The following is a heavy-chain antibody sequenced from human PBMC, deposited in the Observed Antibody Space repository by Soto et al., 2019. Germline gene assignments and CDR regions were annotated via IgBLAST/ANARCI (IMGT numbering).Heavy chain of an antibody. CDR1: GGXISSYY. D-gene: IGHD3-16*01. CDR3: ARVSTYTSLAGRSGSWCDP. V-gene: IGHV4-59*08. Sequence: PSETLSLTCTVSGGXISSYYWSWIRQPPGKGLEWIGYIYYSGSTYYNPSLKSRVTISVDTSKNQFSLKLSSVTAADTAVYYCARVSTYTSLAGRSGSWCDPWGEGTLVTVSS. CDR2: IYYSGST. J-gene: IGHJ5*02.